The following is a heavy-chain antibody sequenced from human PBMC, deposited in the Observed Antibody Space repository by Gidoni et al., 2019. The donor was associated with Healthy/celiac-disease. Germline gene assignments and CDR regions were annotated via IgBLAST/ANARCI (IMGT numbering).Heavy chain of an antibody. Sequence: QVQLQESGRGLVKPSGTLSLTCAVSGGSISSSNWWSWVRQPPGKGLEWIGEIYHSGSTNYNPSLKSRVTISVDKSKNQFSLKLSSVTAADTAVYYCARDKPSDGSVSYFADAFDIWGQGTMVTVSS. J-gene: IGHJ3*02. CDR1: GGSISSSNW. CDR2: IYHSGST. V-gene: IGHV4-4*02. D-gene: IGHD3-10*01. CDR3: ARDKPSDGSVSYFADAFDI.